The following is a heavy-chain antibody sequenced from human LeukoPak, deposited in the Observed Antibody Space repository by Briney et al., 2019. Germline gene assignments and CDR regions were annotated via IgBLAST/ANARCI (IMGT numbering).Heavy chain of an antibody. CDR1: GYSLTELS. Sequence: ASVSVSCSVSGYSLTELSIHWVRLAPGTGNERVGGFDLEYGETIYEQKVQGRVTMTEDTSKDTAYMELSSLRSEDTDMYYCATDRYCSNTSCPSCWFDPWGQGTLVTVSS. J-gene: IGHJ5*02. CDR2: FDLEYGET. D-gene: IGHD2-2*01. CDR3: ATDRYCSNTSCPSCWFDP. V-gene: IGHV1-24*01.